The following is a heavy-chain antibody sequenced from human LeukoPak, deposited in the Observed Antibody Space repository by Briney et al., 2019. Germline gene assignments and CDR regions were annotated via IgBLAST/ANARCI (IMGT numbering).Heavy chain of an antibody. D-gene: IGHD3-10*01. CDR2: IAWNSGNT. CDR3: AKDMNSYGSGSSYNPWGPFDS. J-gene: IGHJ4*02. CDR1: GFTFDNYA. Sequence: PGGSLRLSCAASGFTFDNYAMHWVRQAPGKGLEWVSGIAWNSGNTGFADSVKGRFTISRDNAEKSRYLQMNSLKPEDTAFYFCAKDMNSYGSGSSYNPWGPFDSWGQGTLVTVSS. V-gene: IGHV3-9*01.